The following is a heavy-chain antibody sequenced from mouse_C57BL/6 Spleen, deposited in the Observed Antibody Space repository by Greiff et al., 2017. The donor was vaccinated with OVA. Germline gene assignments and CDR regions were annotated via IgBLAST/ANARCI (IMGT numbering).Heavy chain of an antibody. CDR2: IYPGSGNT. J-gene: IGHJ1*03. CDR3: ASLITTVVATGDWYFDV. CDR1: GYTFTDYY. Sequence: QVQLQQSGPELVKPGASVKISCKASGYTFTDYYINWVKQRPGQGLEWIGWIYPGSGNTKYNEKFKGKATLTVDTSSSTAYMQRSSLTSEDSAVYFCASLITTVVATGDWYFDVWGTGTTVTVSS. D-gene: IGHD1-1*01. V-gene: IGHV1-84*01.